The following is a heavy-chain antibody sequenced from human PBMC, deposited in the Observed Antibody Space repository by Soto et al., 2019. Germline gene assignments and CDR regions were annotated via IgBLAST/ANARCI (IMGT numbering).Heavy chain of an antibody. CDR1: GFSFSTYG. J-gene: IGHJ4*02. V-gene: IGHV3-30*03. Sequence: QVHLVESGGGVVQPGRSLRLSCAASGFSFSTYGMHWVRQAPGKGLEWVAFISNDGSNKYYADSVKGRFTISRDNSKNTLYLQMNRPRAEDTAVYYCAYGFGNYWAFGYWGQGTLVTVSS. D-gene: IGHD1-26*01. CDR2: ISNDGSNK. CDR3: AYGFGNYWAFGY.